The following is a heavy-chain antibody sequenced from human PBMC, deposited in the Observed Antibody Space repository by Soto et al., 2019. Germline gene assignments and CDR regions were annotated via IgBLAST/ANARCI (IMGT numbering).Heavy chain of an antibody. V-gene: IGHV3-15*07. Sequence: EVQLVESGGGLVKPGGSLTLSCAAAGFNFNNAWMNWVRQAPGKGLEWVGRITSQTDGGTTDHAAPVKGRFSISRDDSKDTLYLQMNSLKAEDTAVYYCTWKGYSFDYWGQGTLVTVSS. CDR2: ITSQTDGGTT. CDR3: TWKGYSFDY. J-gene: IGHJ4*02. D-gene: IGHD1-1*01. CDR1: GFNFNNAW.